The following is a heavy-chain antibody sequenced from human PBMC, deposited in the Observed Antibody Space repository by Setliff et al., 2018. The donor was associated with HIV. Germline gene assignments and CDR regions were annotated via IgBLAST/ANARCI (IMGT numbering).Heavy chain of an antibody. J-gene: IGHJ6*03. V-gene: IGHV4-39*02. CDR3: AGNQNWNGYAFLYIDV. CDR1: GGSISSSSFY. Sequence: PSETLSLTCSVSGGSISSSSFYWAWLRQPPGKEPEWIASIYYNTRTYYNLSLRSRVTISVDTSKNLFSLKMTSVTAADTAVYYCAGNQNWNGYAFLYIDVWGKGTTVTVSS. CDR2: IYYNTRT. D-gene: IGHD3-3*01.